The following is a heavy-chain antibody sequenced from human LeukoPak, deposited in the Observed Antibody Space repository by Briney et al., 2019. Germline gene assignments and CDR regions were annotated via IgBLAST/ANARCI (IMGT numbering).Heavy chain of an antibody. CDR1: GYSFTSSW. D-gene: IGHD1-26*01. CDR2: IYPGDSDT. CDR3: AIYSDTYYFDD. J-gene: IGHJ4*02. V-gene: IGHV5-51*01. Sequence: GESLKISCKGSGYSFTSSWTGWVRQMPGKGLEWMVIIYPGDSDTRYSPSFQGQVTISADKSISTAYLQWSSLKASDTAMYYCAIYSDTYYFDDWGQGTLVTVSS.